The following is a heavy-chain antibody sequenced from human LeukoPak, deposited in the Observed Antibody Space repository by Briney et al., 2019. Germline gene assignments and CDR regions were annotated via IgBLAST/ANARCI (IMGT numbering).Heavy chain of an antibody. CDR1: GGTFSSYA. CDR2: IIPIFGTA. V-gene: IGHV1-69*05. Sequence: GSSVKVSCKASGGTFSSYAISWGRQAPGQGLEWMGRIIPIFGTANYAQKFQGRVTITTDESASTAYMELSSLRSEDTAVYYCAKGRYYFDYWGQGTLVTVSS. J-gene: IGHJ4*02. CDR3: AKGRYYFDY.